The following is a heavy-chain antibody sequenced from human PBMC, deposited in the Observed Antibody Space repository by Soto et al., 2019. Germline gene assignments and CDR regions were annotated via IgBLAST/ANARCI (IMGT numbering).Heavy chain of an antibody. CDR2: IYHSGMT. J-gene: IGHJ3*02. D-gene: IGHD1-26*01. V-gene: IGHV4-31*03. CDR1: GGPISTGGYY. Sequence: QVQLQESGPGLVKPSQTLSLTCTVSGGPISTGGYYWSWIRQHPGRGLEWIGYIYHSGMTFSNPSLKSRVAISIDTSKNKFSLKLSSVTAADTAVYYCATVRWELHDAFDIWGQGTMVSVSS. CDR3: ATVRWELHDAFDI.